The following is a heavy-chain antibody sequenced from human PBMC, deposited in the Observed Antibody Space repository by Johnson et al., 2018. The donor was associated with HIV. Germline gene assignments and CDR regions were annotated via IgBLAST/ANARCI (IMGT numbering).Heavy chain of an antibody. CDR2: ISYDGSNK. D-gene: IGHD3-10*01. V-gene: IGHV3-30-3*01. J-gene: IGHJ3*02. CDR1: GFTFSSYA. CDR3: ARAELSAFDI. Sequence: VQLVESGGGLVQPGESLRLSCAASGFTFSSYAMHWVRQAPGKGLEWVAVISYDGSNKYYADSVKGRFTISRDNSKNTLYLQMNSLRAEDTAVYYCARAELSAFDIWGQGTMVTVSS.